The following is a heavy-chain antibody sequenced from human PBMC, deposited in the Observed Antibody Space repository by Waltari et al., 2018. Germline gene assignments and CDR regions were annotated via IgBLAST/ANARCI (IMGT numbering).Heavy chain of an antibody. V-gene: IGHV4-4*07. J-gene: IGHJ4*02. CDR1: GDSISNNY. CDR3: ARRDDGTYGGNSLDV. CDR2: IYGSGWNT. Sequence: QVQLQESGPGLVKPSETLSLTCAVSGDSISNNYWSWIRQPPGKGLEWVGRIYGSGWNTDYNPPLKSRVTISTDTSKNQFSLKLRSVTAADTAVYYCARRDDGTYGGNSLDVWGRGVLVTVSS. D-gene: IGHD4-17*01.